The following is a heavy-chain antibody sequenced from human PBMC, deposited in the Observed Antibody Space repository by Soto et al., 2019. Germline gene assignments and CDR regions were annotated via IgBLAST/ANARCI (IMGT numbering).Heavy chain of an antibody. Sequence: PGESLKISCEGSGYSFTTYWIAWVRQMPGKGLEWMGIIYPGDSGTRYSPSFQGQVTISADKSISTAYLQWSSLKASDSAMYYCARTRTSSHYYHLAVWGQGTTVTVSS. J-gene: IGHJ6*03. CDR1: GYSFTTYW. CDR3: ARTRTSSHYYHLAV. D-gene: IGHD6-13*01. CDR2: IYPGDSGT. V-gene: IGHV5-51*01.